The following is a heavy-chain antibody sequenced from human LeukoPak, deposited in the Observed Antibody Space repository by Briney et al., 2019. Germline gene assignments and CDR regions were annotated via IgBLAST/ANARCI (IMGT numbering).Heavy chain of an antibody. J-gene: IGHJ4*02. D-gene: IGHD3-22*01. V-gene: IGHV3-30*02. CDR2: IRYDGSNK. Sequence: PGGSLRLSCAASGFTFSSYGMHWVRQAPGKGLEWVAFIRYDGSNKYYADSVKGRFTISRDNSKNTLYLQMNSLRAEDTAVYYCAKDLLKGYYDSSGYWPGDYWGQGTLVTVSS. CDR3: AKDLLKGYYDSSGYWPGDY. CDR1: GFTFSSYG.